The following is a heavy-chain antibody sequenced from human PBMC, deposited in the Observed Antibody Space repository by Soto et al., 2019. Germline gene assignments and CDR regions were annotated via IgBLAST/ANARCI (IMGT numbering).Heavy chain of an antibody. J-gene: IGHJ5*02. V-gene: IGHV1-18*01. CDR1: GYTFASYG. CDR3: ARGVKYGAYSRWFDP. D-gene: IGHD4-17*01. CDR2: ISAYNGNT. Sequence: ASVKVSCKASGYTFASYGRSWVRQAPGQGLEWMGWISAYNGNTNYAQKFQGRVTMTRDTSISTAYMELSSLRSEDTAVYFCARGVKYGAYSRWFDPWGQGTLVTVSS.